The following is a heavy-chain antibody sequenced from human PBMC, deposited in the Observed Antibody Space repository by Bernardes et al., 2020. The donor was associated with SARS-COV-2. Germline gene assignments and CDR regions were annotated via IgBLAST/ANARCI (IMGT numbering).Heavy chain of an antibody. Sequence: SETLSLTCTVSGDSNKYYYWSWIRQPPGKGLEWIGYIYHSGNTNYNPSLKSRVSISIDTSKSQFSLKLTSVTAADTAVYYFARHAKSCNKGVCQTYYYYALDVWGRGTTVTVSS. CDR1: GDSNKYYY. CDR2: IYHSGNT. CDR3: ARHAKSCNKGVCQTYYYYALDV. D-gene: IGHD2-8*01. V-gene: IGHV4-59*08. J-gene: IGHJ6*02.